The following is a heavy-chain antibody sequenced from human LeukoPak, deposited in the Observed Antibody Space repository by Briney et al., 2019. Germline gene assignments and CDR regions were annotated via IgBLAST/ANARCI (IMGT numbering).Heavy chain of an antibody. D-gene: IGHD3-3*02. V-gene: IGHV3-23*01. CDR3: AKDILPVST. J-gene: IGHJ5*02. Sequence: QTGGKLSLSCAASGFTFSSYAMSWLRQAPGKGLEWVSAISGSGGSTYYADSVKGRFTISRDNSKNTLYLQMNSLRAEDTAVYYCAKDILPVSTWGQGTLVTVSS. CDR1: GFTFSSYA. CDR2: ISGSGGST.